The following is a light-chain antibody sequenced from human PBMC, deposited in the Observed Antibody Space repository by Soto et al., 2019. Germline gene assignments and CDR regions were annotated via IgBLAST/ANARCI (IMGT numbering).Light chain of an antibody. CDR2: EVS. V-gene: IGLV2-18*02. CDR3: SSYTSSSTLKV. Sequence: QSALTQPPSVSGSPGQSVTISCTGTSSEVGSYNRVSWYQQPPGTAPKLMIYEVSNRPSGVPDRFSGSKSGNTASLTISGLQAEDEADYYCSSYTSSSTLKVFGGGTKLTVL. J-gene: IGLJ2*01. CDR1: SSEVGSYNR.